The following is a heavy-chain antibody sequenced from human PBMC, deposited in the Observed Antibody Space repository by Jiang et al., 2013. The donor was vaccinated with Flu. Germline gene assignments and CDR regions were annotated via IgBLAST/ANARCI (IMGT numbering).Heavy chain of an antibody. Sequence: EWMGIIYPGDSNIRYSPSFQGQVTISADESISTAYLQWSSLKASDTAMYYCARRSGSSSDPFDYWGQGNPGHRLL. V-gene: IGHV5-51*01. CDR3: ARRSGSSSDPFDY. D-gene: IGHD6-6*01. J-gene: IGHJ4*02. CDR2: IYPGDSNI.